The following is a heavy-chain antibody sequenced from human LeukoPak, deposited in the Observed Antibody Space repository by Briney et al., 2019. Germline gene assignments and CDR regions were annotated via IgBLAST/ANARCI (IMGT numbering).Heavy chain of an antibody. D-gene: IGHD3-22*01. Sequence: SETLSLTCAVYGVSFSGYYWSWIRQPPGKGLEWIGEINHSGSTNYNPSLKSRVTISVDTSKNQFSLKLSSVTAADTAVYYCARGDYYYDSSGSLFDYWGQGTLVTVSS. J-gene: IGHJ4*02. CDR3: ARGDYYYDSSGSLFDY. CDR1: GVSFSGYY. CDR2: INHSGST. V-gene: IGHV4-34*01.